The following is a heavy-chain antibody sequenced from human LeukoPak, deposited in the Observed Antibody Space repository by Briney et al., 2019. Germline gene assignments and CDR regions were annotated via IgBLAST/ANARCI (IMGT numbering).Heavy chain of an antibody. V-gene: IGHV3-48*04. CDR3: ARVQGFVVVPAAISDY. CDR2: ITSSSLTM. Sequence: GGSLRLSCAASGFTFSSYGMHWVRQAPGRGLEWVSYITSSSLTMSHADSVKGRFTISRDNAKNSLHLQMNSLRAEDTAVYYCARVQGFVVVPAAISDYWGQGTLVTVSS. J-gene: IGHJ4*02. D-gene: IGHD2-2*02. CDR1: GFTFSSYG.